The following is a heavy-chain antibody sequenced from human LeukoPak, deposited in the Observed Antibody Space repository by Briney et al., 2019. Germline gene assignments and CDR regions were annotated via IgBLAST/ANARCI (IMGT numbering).Heavy chain of an antibody. Sequence: SVKVSCKASGGTFSSYAISWVRHAPGQGLEWMGGIIPIFGTANYAQKFQGRVTITTDESTSTAYMELSSLRSEDTAVYYCAGYYYDSSGYLDYWGQGTLVTVSS. CDR3: AGYYYDSSGYLDY. D-gene: IGHD3-22*01. V-gene: IGHV1-69*05. J-gene: IGHJ4*02. CDR1: GGTFSSYA. CDR2: IIPIFGTA.